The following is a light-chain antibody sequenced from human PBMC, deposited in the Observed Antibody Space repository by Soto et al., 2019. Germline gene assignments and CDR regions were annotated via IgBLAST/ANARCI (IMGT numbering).Light chain of an antibody. CDR2: GNN. CDR1: SSNIGAGYD. Sequence: QSVLTQPPSVSGAPGQRVTISCTGSSSNIGAGYDVHWYQQLPGTAPKLLIYGNNNRPSGVPERFSGSKSGTSASLAITGLQAEDEADYYCQSYDSSLSSYVFGTGTKLTVL. J-gene: IGLJ1*01. V-gene: IGLV1-40*01. CDR3: QSYDSSLSSYV.